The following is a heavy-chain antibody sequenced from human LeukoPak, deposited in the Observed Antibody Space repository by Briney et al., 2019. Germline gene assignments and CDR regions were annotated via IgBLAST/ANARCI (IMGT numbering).Heavy chain of an antibody. D-gene: IGHD3-22*01. CDR3: ARHGFLHYYESSGFPAD. V-gene: IGHV4-59*08. Sequence: PSETLSLTCTVSGGSISSYYWSWIRQPPGMGLEWIGCIYYSVSTNYNPSLKSRVTISVDTSKNQFSLKLSSVTAADTAVYYCARHGFLHYYESSGFPADWGQGTLVTVSS. CDR1: GGSISSYY. J-gene: IGHJ4*02. CDR2: IYYSVST.